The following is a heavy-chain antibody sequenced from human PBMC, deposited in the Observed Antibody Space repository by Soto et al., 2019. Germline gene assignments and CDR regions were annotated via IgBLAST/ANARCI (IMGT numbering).Heavy chain of an antibody. J-gene: IGHJ4*02. CDR1: GYRFTSYW. Sequence: GESLKISCKGSGYRFTSYWIAWVRQMPGKGLEWVGIIYPDDSDIKYSPSFRGQVTISADRSNSTAYLQWRSLKASDTAMYFCARHFDSSGYYPDYWGQGTQVTVSS. CDR3: ARHFDSSGYYPDY. D-gene: IGHD3-22*01. V-gene: IGHV5-51*01. CDR2: IYPDDSDI.